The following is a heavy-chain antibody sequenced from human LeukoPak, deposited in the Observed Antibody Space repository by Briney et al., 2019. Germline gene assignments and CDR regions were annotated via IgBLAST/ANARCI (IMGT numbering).Heavy chain of an antibody. Sequence: ASVKVSCKASGDTFSVYDITWVRQAPGQGLEWMGGIVPIYDTVNYAQKFQDRVTITADASTSTAYMQLSSLRSDDTAIYYCSRAATGFAGSGPNYFAFWGQGSLITVSS. CDR2: IVPIYDTV. CDR3: SRAATGFAGSGPNYFAF. J-gene: IGHJ4*02. V-gene: IGHV1-69*13. D-gene: IGHD6-19*01. CDR1: GDTFSVYD.